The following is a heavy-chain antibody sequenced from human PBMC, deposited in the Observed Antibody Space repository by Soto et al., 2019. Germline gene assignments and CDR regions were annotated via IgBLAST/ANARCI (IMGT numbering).Heavy chain of an antibody. J-gene: IGHJ6*02. CDR1: GGSISSGDYF. CDR2: IYFSGST. D-gene: IGHD2-2*01. CDR3: ARERGYCTRTRCHHGLDV. V-gene: IGHV4-30-4*01. Sequence: SSETLSLTCSVSGGSISSGDYFWSWIRQPPGKGLEWIGYIYFSGSTYYNPSLKSRVTISIDTSKNQFSVKVNSVTAADTAMYYCARERGYCTRTRCHHGLDVWGQGTTGT.